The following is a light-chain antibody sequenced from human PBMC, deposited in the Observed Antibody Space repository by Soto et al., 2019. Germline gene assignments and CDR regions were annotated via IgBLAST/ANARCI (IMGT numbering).Light chain of an antibody. CDR1: QSISTK. V-gene: IGKV3-20*01. Sequence: EIVLTHSPATLSVSPCERATLSFRASQSISTKLAWHQQNPGQAPRLLVYGPSTRATGIPGRFSGSGSGTDFTLTISGLEPEDFAVYYCQQYGSSGTFGQGTKVDI. CDR2: GPS. J-gene: IGKJ1*01. CDR3: QQYGSSGT.